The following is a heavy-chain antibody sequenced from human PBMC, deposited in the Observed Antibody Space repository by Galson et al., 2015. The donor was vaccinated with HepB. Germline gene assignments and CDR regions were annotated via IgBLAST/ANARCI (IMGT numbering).Heavy chain of an antibody. D-gene: IGHD5-24*01. CDR1: GFTFSTYS. Sequence: LRLSCAASGFTFSTYSFHWLRQAPGKGLEWVAVITYDASKTYYAASVKGRFVISRDNSKNTLYLQLSSLSAEDTAVYHCARDFVSDRSERWLRQNHFDSWGQGTMVTVSS. CDR2: ITYDASKT. CDR3: ARDFVSDRSERWLRQNHFDS. V-gene: IGHV3-30*09. J-gene: IGHJ4*02.